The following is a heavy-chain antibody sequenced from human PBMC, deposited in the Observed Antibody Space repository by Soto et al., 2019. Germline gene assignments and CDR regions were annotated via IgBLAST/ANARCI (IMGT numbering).Heavy chain of an antibody. D-gene: IGHD2-2*01. V-gene: IGHV1-18*01. J-gene: IGHJ5*02. CDR1: GYTFTSYG. CDR2: ISAYNGNT. CDR3: ARTTIVVPTSGWFDP. Sequence: QVQVVQSGAEVKKPGASVKVSWKASGYTFTSYGISWVRQAPGQGLEWMGWISAYNGNTNYAQKLQGRVTMTTDTSTSTAYMELRSLRSDDTAVYYCARTTIVVPTSGWFDPWGQGTLVTVSS.